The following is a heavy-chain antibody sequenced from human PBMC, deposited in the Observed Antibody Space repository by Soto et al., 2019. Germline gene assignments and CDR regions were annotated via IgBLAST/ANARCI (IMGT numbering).Heavy chain of an antibody. V-gene: IGHV4-39*01. CDR2: IYYSGST. CDR1: GGSISSSSYY. Sequence: SETLSLTCTVSGGSISSSSYYWGWIRQPPGKGLEWIGSIYYSGSTYYNPSLKSRVTISVDTSKNQFSLKLSSVTAADTAVYYCARLVYDFWSGYYVSKSSSHHREPFDDYWGQGTLVTVSS. J-gene: IGHJ4*02. D-gene: IGHD3-3*01. CDR3: ARLVYDFWSGYYVSKSSSHHREPFDDY.